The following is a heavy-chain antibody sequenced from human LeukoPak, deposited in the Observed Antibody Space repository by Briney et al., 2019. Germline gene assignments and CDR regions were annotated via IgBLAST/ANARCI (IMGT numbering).Heavy chain of an antibody. Sequence: GGSLRLSCAASGFTFSSYAMRWVRQAPGKGLEWVSAISGSGSSTYYADSVKGRFTISRDSSKNTLYLQMNSLRAEDTAVYYCASTYGSGTYHYFDYWGQGTLVTVSS. CDR1: GFTFSSYA. CDR2: ISGSGSST. V-gene: IGHV3-23*01. J-gene: IGHJ4*02. CDR3: ASTYGSGTYHYFDY. D-gene: IGHD3-10*01.